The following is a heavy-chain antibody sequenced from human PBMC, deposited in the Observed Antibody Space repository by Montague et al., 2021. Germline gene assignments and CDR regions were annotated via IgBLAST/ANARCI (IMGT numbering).Heavy chain of an antibody. CDR1: GDSINGWY. CDR2: VFYSGAT. Sequence: SETLSPTCSVSGDSINGWYWSWIRQPPGKGLEWIGSVFYSGATNYNPSLKSRVTMSADTSKNQASLKVNSVTAADTAVYYCARQGFYESGGFFIWGLGTLVTVSS. CDR3: ARQGFYESGGFFI. J-gene: IGHJ4*02. V-gene: IGHV4-59*01. D-gene: IGHD2-15*01.